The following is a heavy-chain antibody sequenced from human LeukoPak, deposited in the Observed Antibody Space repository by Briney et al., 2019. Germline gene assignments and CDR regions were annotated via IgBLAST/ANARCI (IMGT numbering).Heavy chain of an antibody. J-gene: IGHJ3*02. CDR3: ARDGRGNIALDAFDI. V-gene: IGHV3-48*04. CDR1: GFTFSSYS. D-gene: IGHD2/OR15-2a*01. Sequence: GGSLRLSCAASGFTFSSYSMNWVRQAPGKGLEWVSYISSSSSTIYYADSVKGRFTISRDNAKNSLYLQMNSLRAEDTAVYYCARDGRGNIALDAFDIWGQGTMVTVSS. CDR2: ISSSSSTI.